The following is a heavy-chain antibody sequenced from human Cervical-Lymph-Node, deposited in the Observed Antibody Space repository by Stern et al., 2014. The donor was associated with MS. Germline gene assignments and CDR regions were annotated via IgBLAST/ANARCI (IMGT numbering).Heavy chain of an antibody. CDR3: AREDGAFDY. Sequence: VQLVESGGGVVQPGRSLRLSCAASGFTFSNHVMHWVRQAPGKGLEWVAVKWRDGTSTVNADSVKGRFTFSRDNSKDTLYLQMNSLRPEDTAVYYCAREDGAFDYWGQGTLVTVSS. D-gene: IGHD4/OR15-4a*01. CDR2: KWRDGTST. CDR1: GFTFSNHV. J-gene: IGHJ4*02. V-gene: IGHV3-30-3*01.